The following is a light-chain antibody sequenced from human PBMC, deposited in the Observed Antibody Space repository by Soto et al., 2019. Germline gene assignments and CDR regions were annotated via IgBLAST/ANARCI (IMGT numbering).Light chain of an antibody. CDR1: QSIDNY. Sequence: DIQMTQSPSSLSASVGDRVTITCRASQSIDNYLNWYQQKPGKVPKLLIYAASSLQSGVPSRFSGNGSGTDFTLTISSLQPEDFAVYYCQQTYNTPWTFGHGTKVDIK. J-gene: IGKJ1*01. CDR3: QQTYNTPWT. V-gene: IGKV1-39*01. CDR2: AAS.